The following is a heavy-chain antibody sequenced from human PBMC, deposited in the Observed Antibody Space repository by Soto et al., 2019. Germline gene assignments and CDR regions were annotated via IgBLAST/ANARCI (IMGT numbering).Heavy chain of an antibody. Sequence: SETLSLTCTVSGGSISSYYWSWIRQPPGKGLEWIGYIYYSGSTNYNPSLKSRVTISVDTSKNQFSLKLSSVTAADTAVYYCARHVIEYSSSSSWFDPWGQGTLVTVSS. V-gene: IGHV4-59*08. CDR1: GGSISSYY. CDR2: IYYSGST. J-gene: IGHJ5*02. CDR3: ARHVIEYSSSSSWFDP. D-gene: IGHD6-6*01.